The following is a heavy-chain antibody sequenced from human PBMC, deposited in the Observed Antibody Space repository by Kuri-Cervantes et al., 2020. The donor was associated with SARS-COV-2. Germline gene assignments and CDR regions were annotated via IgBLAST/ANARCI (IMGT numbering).Heavy chain of an antibody. J-gene: IGHJ4*02. CDR1: GYTFTSYD. V-gene: IGHV1-8*01. CDR2: MNPNSGNT. D-gene: IGHD1-26*01. CDR3: ATAGEWELLLDY. Sequence: ASVKVSCKASGYTFTSYDINWVRQATGQGLEWMGWMNPNSGNTGYAQKFQGRVTMTRNTSISTAYMELSSPRSEDTAVYYCATAGEWELLLDYWGQGTLVTVSS.